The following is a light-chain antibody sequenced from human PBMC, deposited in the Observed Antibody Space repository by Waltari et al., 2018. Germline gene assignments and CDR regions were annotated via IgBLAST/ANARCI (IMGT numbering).Light chain of an antibody. Sequence: EIVMTQAPLSLSVTPGQSASMSCKSSQSLLHSDGRARLYWYLQKPGQSPQLLISEVSNRFSGVTERFSGSGSGTDFTLKISRVEAEDVGVYFCMQNIQLPTFGQGTKVEIE. CDR1: QSLLHSDGRAR. CDR3: MQNIQLPT. V-gene: IGKV2D-29*02. J-gene: IGKJ1*01. CDR2: EVS.